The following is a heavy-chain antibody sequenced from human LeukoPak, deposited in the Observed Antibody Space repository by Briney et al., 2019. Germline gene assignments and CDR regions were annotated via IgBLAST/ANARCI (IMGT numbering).Heavy chain of an antibody. CDR3: ARNFEYDPFDY. CDR2: IYYSGST. Sequence: SETLSLTCNVSGASMSSYYWSWFRQPPGKGLEWITYIYYSGSTKYNPSLKSRVTASLDMSRNQFSLNLSPATAADTAVYYCARNFEYDPFDYWGQGTLVTVSS. CDR1: GASMSSYY. J-gene: IGHJ4*02. V-gene: IGHV4-59*01. D-gene: IGHD1-1*01.